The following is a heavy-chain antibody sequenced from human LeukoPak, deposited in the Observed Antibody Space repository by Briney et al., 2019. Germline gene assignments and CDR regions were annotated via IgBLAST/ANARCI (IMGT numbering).Heavy chain of an antibody. Sequence: GGSLRLSCTASGFTFASCAMSWVRQAPGKGLEWVSTIGGDGVNTYYADSVKGRCTISRDNSKNTLVLQVSSLRAEDTAVSYCAKAPFTHGRLFDYWGQGTLVTVSS. D-gene: IGHD4-17*01. CDR1: GFTFASCA. V-gene: IGHV3-23*01. CDR2: IGGDGVNT. CDR3: AKAPFTHGRLFDY. J-gene: IGHJ4*02.